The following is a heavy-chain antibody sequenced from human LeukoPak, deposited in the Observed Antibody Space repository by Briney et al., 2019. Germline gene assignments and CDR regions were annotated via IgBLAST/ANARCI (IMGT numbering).Heavy chain of an antibody. Sequence: ASVKVSCKASGYTFTSYYMHWVRQAPGQGLEWMGIINPSGGSTSYAQKFQGRVTMTRDTSISTAYMELSRLRSDDTAVYYCATYVWGSYRPTGGAFDIWGQGTMVTVSS. J-gene: IGHJ3*02. CDR3: ATYVWGSYRPTGGAFDI. CDR2: INPSGGST. V-gene: IGHV1-46*01. CDR1: GYTFTSYY. D-gene: IGHD3-16*02.